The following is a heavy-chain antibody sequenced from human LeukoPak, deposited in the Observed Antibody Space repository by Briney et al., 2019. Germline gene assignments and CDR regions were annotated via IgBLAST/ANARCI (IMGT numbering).Heavy chain of an antibody. CDR2: IYYSGST. J-gene: IGHJ4*02. V-gene: IGHV4-59*01. CDR1: GGSISSYY. D-gene: IGHD3-16*01. Sequence: PSETLSLTCTVSGGSISSYYWSWIRQPPGKGLEWIGYIYYSGSTNYNPSLKSRVAISVDTSKNQFSLKLSSVTAADTAVYYFARVSGNWGTYYFDYGAKETLPTVPS. CDR3: ARVSGNWGTYYFDY.